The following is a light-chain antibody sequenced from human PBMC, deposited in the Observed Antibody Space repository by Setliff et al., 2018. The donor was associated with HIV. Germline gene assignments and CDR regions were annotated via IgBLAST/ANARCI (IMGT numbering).Light chain of an antibody. CDR1: SNDVGRYDL. CDR3: CSNTGSNTFV. J-gene: IGLJ1*01. V-gene: IGLV2-23*01. Sequence: QSALTQPASVSGSPGQSITISCTGTSNDVGRYDLVSWYQQHPARAPKLITYQATRRPSGVSNRFSGSKSGNVASLTISGLQAEDEADYYCCSNTGSNTFVFGTGTKVTV. CDR2: QAT.